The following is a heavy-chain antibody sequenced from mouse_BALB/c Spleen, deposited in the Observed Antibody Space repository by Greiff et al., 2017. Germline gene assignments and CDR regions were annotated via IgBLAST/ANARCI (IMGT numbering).Heavy chain of an antibody. J-gene: IGHJ2*01. D-gene: IGHD2-10*02. CDR1: GFSLTSYG. Sequence: VKVVESGPGLVQPSQSLSITCTVSGFSLTSYGVHWVRQSPGKGLEWLGVIWSGGSTDYNAAFISRLSISKDNSKSQVFFKMNSLQADDTAIYYCARNEYGYYYFDYWGQGTTLTVSS. CDR2: IWSGGST. CDR3: ARNEYGYYYFDY. V-gene: IGHV2-4-1*01.